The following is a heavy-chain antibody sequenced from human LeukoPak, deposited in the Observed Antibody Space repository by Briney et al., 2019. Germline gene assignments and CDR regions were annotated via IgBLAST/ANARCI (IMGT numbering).Heavy chain of an antibody. D-gene: IGHD2-2*01. Sequence: ASVKVSCKASGYTFTGYYMHWVRQAPGQGLEWMGWINPNSGGTNYAQKFQGRVTMTRDTSISTAYMELSRLRSDDTAVYYCAREVVVVPAASYYFDYWGQGTLATVSS. CDR3: AREVVVVPAASYYFDY. V-gene: IGHV1-2*02. CDR1: GYTFTGYY. J-gene: IGHJ4*02. CDR2: INPNSGGT.